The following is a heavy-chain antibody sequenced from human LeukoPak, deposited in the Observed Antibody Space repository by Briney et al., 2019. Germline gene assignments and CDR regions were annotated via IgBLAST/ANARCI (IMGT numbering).Heavy chain of an antibody. CDR1: GFTFSSYA. J-gene: IGHJ4*02. CDR3: ARSEDYYGSGSIDY. Sequence: PGGSLRLSCAASGFTFSSYAMHWVRQAPGKGLEWVAVISYDGSNKYYADSVKGRFTISRDNSKNTLYLQMNSLRAEDTAVYYCARSEDYYGSGSIDYWGQGTLVTVSS. CDR2: ISYDGSNK. D-gene: IGHD3-10*01. V-gene: IGHV3-30-3*01.